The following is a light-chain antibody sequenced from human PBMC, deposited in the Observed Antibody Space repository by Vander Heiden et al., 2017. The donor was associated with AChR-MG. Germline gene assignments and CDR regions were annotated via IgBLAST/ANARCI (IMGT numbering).Light chain of an antibody. CDR1: QGISNN. CDR2: GAS. V-gene: IGKV1-27*01. CDR3: QQDNSGPRT. J-gene: IGKJ5*01. Sequence: DIQMTQSPSSLSASVGERVTITCRASQGISNNLAWYQQKPGKVPKLLIYGASTMASGIPARFSGSGSGTEFTLTISSLQSEDVAAYYCQQDNSGPRTFGQGTRLEIK.